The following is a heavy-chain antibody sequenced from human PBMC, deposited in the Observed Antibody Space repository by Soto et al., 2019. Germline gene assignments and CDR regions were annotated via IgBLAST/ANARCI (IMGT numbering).Heavy chain of an antibody. Sequence: QARLEESGGGVVQPGRSLRLSCSASGFTFRNFGFHWVRQAPGKGLVLVALIWYDGSNKYYAESLKGRVSISRDNSKSTLYLEMKSLRMEDRAVEYWARDGDIKGGPPPKNYEMDVWGQGTTVTVSS. CDR3: ARDGDIKGGPPPKNYEMDV. CDR2: IWYDGSNK. CDR1: GFTFRNFG. V-gene: IGHV3-33*08. J-gene: IGHJ6*02. D-gene: IGHD5-12*01.